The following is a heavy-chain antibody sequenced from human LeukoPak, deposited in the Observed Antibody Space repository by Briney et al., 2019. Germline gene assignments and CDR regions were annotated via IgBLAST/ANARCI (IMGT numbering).Heavy chain of an antibody. CDR3: ARLGNYYGSGSYSYYYYMDV. V-gene: IGHV4-61*01. CDR2: IYYSGST. Sequence: SQTLSLTCTVSGGSISSGSYYWSWIRQPPGKGLEWIGYIYYSGSTNYNPSLKSRVTISVDTSKNQFSLKLSSVTAADTAVYYCARLGNYYGSGSYSYYYYMDVWGKGTTVTISS. CDR1: GGSISSGSYY. J-gene: IGHJ6*03. D-gene: IGHD3-10*01.